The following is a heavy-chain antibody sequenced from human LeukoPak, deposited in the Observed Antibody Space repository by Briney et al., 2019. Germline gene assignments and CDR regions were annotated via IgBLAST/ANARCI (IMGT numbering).Heavy chain of an antibody. D-gene: IGHD3-10*01. J-gene: IGHJ3*02. Sequence: GGSLRLSSAASGFTVSGNYTNWVRQAPGKGLEWASVIFSGGSTYYADSVKGRFTISRHNSKNTLYLQMNSLRAEDTAMYYCARDKDYIWAFDIWGQGTMVTVSS. CDR2: IFSGGST. CDR3: ARDKDYIWAFDI. V-gene: IGHV3-53*04. CDR1: GFTVSGNY.